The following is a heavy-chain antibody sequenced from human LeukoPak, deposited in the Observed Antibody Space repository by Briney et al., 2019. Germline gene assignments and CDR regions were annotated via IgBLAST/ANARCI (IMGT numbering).Heavy chain of an antibody. CDR2: IWYDGSNK. D-gene: IGHD6-19*01. CDR1: GFTFSSYG. Sequence: GGSLRLSCAASGFTFSSYGMHWVRQAPGKGLEWVAVIWYDGSNKYYADSVKGRFTISRDNSKNTLYLQMNSLRAEDTAVYYCARGEIAVAGDYYYYYGMDVWGQGTTVTVSS. J-gene: IGHJ6*02. CDR3: ARGEIAVAGDYYYYYGMDV. V-gene: IGHV3-33*01.